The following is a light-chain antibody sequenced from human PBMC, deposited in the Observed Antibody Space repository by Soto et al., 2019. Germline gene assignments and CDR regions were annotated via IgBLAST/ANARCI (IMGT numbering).Light chain of an antibody. Sequence: QSVLTQPPSVSEAPRQRVTISCSGSSSNIGNNAVNWYQQLPGKAPKLLIYYDDLLPSGVSDRFSGSKSGTSASLAISGLQSEDEADYYCEAWDYSLNGVVFGGGTKVTVL. CDR3: EAWDYSLNGVV. V-gene: IGLV1-36*01. CDR2: YDD. CDR1: SSNIGNNA. J-gene: IGLJ2*01.